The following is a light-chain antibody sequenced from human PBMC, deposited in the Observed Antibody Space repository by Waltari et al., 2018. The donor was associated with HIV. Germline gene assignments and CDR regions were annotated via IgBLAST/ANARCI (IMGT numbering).Light chain of an antibody. CDR3: QQSYSTPPLT. J-gene: IGKJ4*01. CDR2: AAS. V-gene: IGKV1-39*01. CDR1: RSISNF. Sequence: DIQLTQFFSSLSAVVGDRVTIPCRASRSISNFLNWYQQKPGKAPELLIYAASSLQSGVPSRVSGSGSGTDFTLTISSLQPEDFATYYCQQSYSTPPLTFGGGTKVEIK.